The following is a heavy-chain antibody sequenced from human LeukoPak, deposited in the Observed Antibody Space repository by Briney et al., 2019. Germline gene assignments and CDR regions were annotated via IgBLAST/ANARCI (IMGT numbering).Heavy chain of an antibody. Sequence: SETLSLTCTVSGGSISSYYWSWIRQPAGKGLEWIGRIYATGSTNYNPSLKSRVTMTVDTSKNQFSLKLSSVTAADTAVYYCARAYKGSISLNYYYYMDVWGKGTTVTVSS. D-gene: IGHD1-14*01. J-gene: IGHJ6*03. CDR2: IYATGST. CDR3: ARAYKGSISLNYYYYMDV. CDR1: GGSISSYY. V-gene: IGHV4-4*07.